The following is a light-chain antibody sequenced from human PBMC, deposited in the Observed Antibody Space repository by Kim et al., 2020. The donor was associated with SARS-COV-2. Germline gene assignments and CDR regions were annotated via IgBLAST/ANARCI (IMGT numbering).Light chain of an antibody. CDR2: GTS. Sequence: EIVLTQSPGTLSLSPGENATLSCRASQTVGSRYLAWYQQKPGQSLRLLIYGTSSRATGIPDRFSGSGSGTDITLTINRLEPEDFAVYYCQQHGSSPRTFGQGTKLEI. CDR1: QTVGSRY. J-gene: IGKJ2*01. V-gene: IGKV3-20*01. CDR3: QQHGSSPRT.